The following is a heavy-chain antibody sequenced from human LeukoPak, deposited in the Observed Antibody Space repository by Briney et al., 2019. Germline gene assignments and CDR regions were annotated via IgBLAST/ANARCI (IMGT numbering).Heavy chain of an antibody. V-gene: IGHV4-39*07. CDR3: ARLDYYDSSGYFPKDAFDI. Sequence: PSETLSLTCTVSGVSISSSYSYWGWIRQPPGKGLEWIGEVNHSGSTNYNPSLKSRVTISVDTSKNQFSLKLSSVTAADTAVYYCARLDYYDSSGYFPKDAFDIWGQGTMVTVSS. CDR2: VNHSGST. CDR1: GVSISSSYSY. D-gene: IGHD3-22*01. J-gene: IGHJ3*02.